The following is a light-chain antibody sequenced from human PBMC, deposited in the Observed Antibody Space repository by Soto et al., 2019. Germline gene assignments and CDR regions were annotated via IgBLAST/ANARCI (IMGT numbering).Light chain of an antibody. J-gene: IGKJ3*01. CDR1: QSVSSMY. Sequence: EIVLTQSPGTLSLSPGERATLSCRASQSVSSMYLAWYQQKPGQAPRLLIYGTSNRATGIPDRFSGSGSGTDFTLTIRRLEPEDFAMYFCQQYDNSPFTFGPGTKVDIK. CDR2: GTS. V-gene: IGKV3-20*01. CDR3: QQYDNSPFT.